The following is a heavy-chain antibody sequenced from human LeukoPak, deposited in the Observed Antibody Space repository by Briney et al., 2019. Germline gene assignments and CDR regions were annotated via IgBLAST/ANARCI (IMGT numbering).Heavy chain of an antibody. CDR2: IYYSGST. D-gene: IGHD6-13*01. CDR3: ARDRWAAEPVFGY. CDR1: GGSISSYY. Sequence: PSETLSLTCTVSGGSISSYYWSWIRQPPGKGLEWIGYIYYSGSTNYNPSLKSRVTISVDTSKNQFSLKLSSVTAADTAVYYCARDRWAAEPVFGYWGQGTLVTVSS. V-gene: IGHV4-59*01. J-gene: IGHJ4*02.